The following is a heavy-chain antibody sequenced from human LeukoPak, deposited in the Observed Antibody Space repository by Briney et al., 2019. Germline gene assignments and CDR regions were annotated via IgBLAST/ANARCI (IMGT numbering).Heavy chain of an antibody. CDR3: AKDDRYSSTSYYYYYMDV. J-gene: IGHJ6*03. V-gene: IGHV3-30*02. CDR1: GFTFSTYG. Sequence: GGSLRLSCAASGFTFSTYGMHWVRQAPGKGLEWVAFIRFDGSNKYYADSMKGRFTISRDNSKNTLYLQMNSLRPEDTAVYYCAKDDRYSSTSYYYYYMDVWGKGTTVTVSS. CDR2: IRFDGSNK. D-gene: IGHD6-13*01.